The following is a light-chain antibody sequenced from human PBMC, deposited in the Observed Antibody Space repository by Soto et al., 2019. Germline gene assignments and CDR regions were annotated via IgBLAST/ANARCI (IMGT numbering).Light chain of an antibody. CDR2: DVS. CDR3: SSYTSSSPLHWV. CDR1: SSDVGGYNY. V-gene: IGLV2-14*01. Sequence: QSALTQPASVSGSPGQSITISCTGTSSDVGGYNYVSWYQQHPGKAPKLMIYDVSNRPSGVSNRFSGSKSGNTASLTISGLQAEDEADYYCSSYTSSSPLHWVFGGGTQLTVL. J-gene: IGLJ3*02.